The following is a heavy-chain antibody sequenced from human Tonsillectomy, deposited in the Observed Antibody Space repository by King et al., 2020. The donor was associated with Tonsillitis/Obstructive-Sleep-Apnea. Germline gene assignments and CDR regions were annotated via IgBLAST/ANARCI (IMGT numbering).Heavy chain of an antibody. CDR2: IDQSGST. D-gene: IGHD2-15*01. V-gene: IGHV4-34*01. CDR1: GGSFSNYY. Sequence: VQLQQWGAGLLKPSETLSLTCAVYGGSFSNYYWSWIRQPPGKGREVFGEIDQSGSTNYNPSLNSRVTISVDTSKNQFSLELSSVTAADTAVYYCARGDIVVVVAAPEYFQHWGQGTLVTVSS. CDR3: ARGDIVVVVAAPEYFQH. J-gene: IGHJ1*01.